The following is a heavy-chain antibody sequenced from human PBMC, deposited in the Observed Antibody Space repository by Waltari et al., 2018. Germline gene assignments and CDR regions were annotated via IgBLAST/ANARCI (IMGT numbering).Heavy chain of an antibody. V-gene: IGHV3-30*02. Sequence: QVQLVESGGGVVQPGGSLRLSCAASGFTFSSYGMHWVRQAPGKGLEWVAFIRYDGSNKYYADSVKGRFTISRDNSKNTLYLQMNSLRAEDTAVYYCAKGLGIAVAGTGYYYYGMDVWGQGTTVTVSS. CDR3: AKGLGIAVAGTGYYYYGMDV. CDR2: IRYDGSNK. D-gene: IGHD6-19*01. J-gene: IGHJ6*02. CDR1: GFTFSSYG.